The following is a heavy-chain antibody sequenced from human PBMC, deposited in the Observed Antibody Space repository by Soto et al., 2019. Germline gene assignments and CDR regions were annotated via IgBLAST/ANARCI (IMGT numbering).Heavy chain of an antibody. J-gene: IGHJ4*02. CDR1: GGSVSATNC. CDR3: SRELFGGYSPAAY. CDR2: INLSGTT. D-gene: IGHD2-15*01. V-gene: IGHV4-4*02. Sequence: SETLSLTCAVSGGSVSATNCWNWIRQPPGKGLEWIGEINLSGTTNYNPSLKRRVTMSIDQSQNEVSLTLTAVTAADTAVYYCSRELFGGYSPAAYWGQGTLVTVSS.